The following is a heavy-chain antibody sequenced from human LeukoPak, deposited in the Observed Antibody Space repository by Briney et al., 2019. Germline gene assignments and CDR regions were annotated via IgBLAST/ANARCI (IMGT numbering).Heavy chain of an antibody. CDR1: GFIFNSHS. D-gene: IGHD6-19*01. Sequence: PGGSLRLSCAASGFIFNSHSMNWVRQAPGKGLEWVSSISSTSSYIYYADSVKSRFTISRDNAKNSLYLQMNSLRAEDTAAYYCARSSGWYHRGPDYYYYYMDVWGKGTTVTVS. CDR2: ISSTSSYI. CDR3: ARSSGWYHRGPDYYYYYMDV. V-gene: IGHV3-21*01. J-gene: IGHJ6*03.